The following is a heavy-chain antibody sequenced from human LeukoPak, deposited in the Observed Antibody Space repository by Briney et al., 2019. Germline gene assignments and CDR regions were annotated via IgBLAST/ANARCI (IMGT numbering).Heavy chain of an antibody. J-gene: IGHJ4*02. V-gene: IGHV3-30-3*01. CDR2: ISYDGSNK. CDR1: GFTFSSYV. Sequence: GSLRLSCAASGFTFSSYVMHWVRRAPGKGLECVAVISYDGSNKYYADSVKGRFTISRDNSKNTLYLQMNSLRAEDTAVYYCTRDRPDITIFGAFDYWGQGTLVTVSS. CDR3: TRDRPDITIFGAFDY. D-gene: IGHD3-3*01.